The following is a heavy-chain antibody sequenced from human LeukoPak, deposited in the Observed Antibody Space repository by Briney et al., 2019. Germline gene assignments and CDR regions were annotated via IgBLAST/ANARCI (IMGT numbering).Heavy chain of an antibody. J-gene: IGHJ5*02. D-gene: IGHD4-17*01. CDR1: GFTFSSYA. V-gene: IGHV3-23*01. Sequence: PGGSLRLSCAASGFTFSSYAMSWVRQAPGKGLEWVSAISGSGGSTYYADSVKGRFTISRDNSKNTLYLQMNSLRAEDTAVYYCARDGGYGDYGVGTWFDPWGQGTLVTVSS. CDR3: ARDGGYGDYGVGTWFDP. CDR2: ISGSGGST.